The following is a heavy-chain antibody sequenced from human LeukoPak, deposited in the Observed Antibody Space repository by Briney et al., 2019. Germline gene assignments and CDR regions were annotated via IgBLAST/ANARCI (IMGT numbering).Heavy chain of an antibody. CDR2: IDPNSGGT. CDR3: ARTPVATLNYYYYYMDV. V-gene: IGHV1-2*02. J-gene: IGHJ6*03. Sequence: ASVKVSCKASGYTFTGYYMHWVRQAPGQGLGWMGWIDPNSGGTNYAQKFQGRVTMTRDTSISTAYMELSRLRSDDTAVYYCARTPVATLNYYYYYMDVWGKGTTVTVSS. CDR1: GYTFTGYY.